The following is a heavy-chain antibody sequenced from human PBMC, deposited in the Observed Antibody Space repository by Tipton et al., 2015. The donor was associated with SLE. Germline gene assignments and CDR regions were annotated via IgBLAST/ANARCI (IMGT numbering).Heavy chain of an antibody. V-gene: IGHV4-39*07. J-gene: IGHJ4*02. CDR2: INHSGST. Sequence: LRLSCTVSGGSISSSSYYWSWIRQPPGKGLEWIGEINHSGSTNYNPSLKSRVTISVDTSKNQFSLKLSSVTAADTAVYYCARGQGPLPYWGQGTLVTVSS. CDR3: ARGQGPLPY. CDR1: GGSISSSSYY. D-gene: IGHD1-26*01.